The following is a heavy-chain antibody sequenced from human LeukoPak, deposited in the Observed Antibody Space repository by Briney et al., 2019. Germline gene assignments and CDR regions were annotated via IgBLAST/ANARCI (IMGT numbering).Heavy chain of an antibody. J-gene: IGHJ5*02. CDR3: ATCRDEFGDYGFTS. CDR1: GDSISSNY. D-gene: IGHD4-17*01. Sequence: AETLSLTCTVSGDSISSNYWGWVRQPPGKGMEWIGYFYNSCSTKYNPSLHTPVTISLDTSNNLFSLNFTSVTAADTAVYYCATCRDEFGDYGFTSWGQGTLVTVSS. CDR2: FYNSCST. V-gene: IGHV4-59*01.